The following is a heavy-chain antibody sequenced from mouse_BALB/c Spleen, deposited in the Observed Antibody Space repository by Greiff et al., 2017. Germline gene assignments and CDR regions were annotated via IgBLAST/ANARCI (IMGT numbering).Heavy chain of an antibody. CDR1: GFNIKDTY. J-gene: IGHJ4*01. Sequence: EVQRVESGAELVKPGASVKLSCTASGFNIKDTYMHWVKQRPEQGLEWIGRIDPANGNTKYDPKFQGKATITADTSSNTAYLQLSSLTSEDTAVYYCARSNDYDVNAMDYWGQGTSVTVSS. D-gene: IGHD2-4*01. CDR3: ARSNDYDVNAMDY. V-gene: IGHV14-3*02. CDR2: IDPANGNT.